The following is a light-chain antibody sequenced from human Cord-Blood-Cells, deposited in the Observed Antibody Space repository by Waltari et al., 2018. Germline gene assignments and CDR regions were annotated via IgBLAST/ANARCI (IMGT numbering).Light chain of an antibody. Sequence: EIVMTQSPATLSVSPRERATLSCRASQSVSSNLAWYQQKHGQAPRLLIYGASTRATGIPARFSGSGSGTEFTLTISSLQSEDFAVYYCQQYNNWPQLTFGGGTKVEIK. J-gene: IGKJ4*01. CDR2: GAS. CDR3: QQYNNWPQLT. V-gene: IGKV3-15*01. CDR1: QSVSSN.